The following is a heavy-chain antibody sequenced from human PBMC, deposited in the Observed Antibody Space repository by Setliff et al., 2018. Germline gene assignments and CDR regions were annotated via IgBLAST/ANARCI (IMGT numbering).Heavy chain of an antibody. J-gene: IGHJ4*02. CDR3: ARSPAFDY. D-gene: IGHD2-15*01. CDR1: GFIFSDHY. V-gene: IGHV3-72*01. CDR2: SRDKANTYTI. Sequence: GGSLRLSCAASGFIFSDHYMDWVRQAPGRGLEWVARSRDKANTYTIAYAASVEGRFTISRDDSENSVYLEMNRLNTDDTAVYYCARSPAFDYWGQGTLVTVSS.